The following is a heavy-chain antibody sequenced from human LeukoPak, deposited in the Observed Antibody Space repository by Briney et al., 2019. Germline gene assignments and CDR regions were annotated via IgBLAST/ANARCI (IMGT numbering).Heavy chain of an antibody. Sequence: GRSLRLSCAASGFTFSSYAMHWVRQAPGKGLEWVAVISYDGSNKYYADSVKGRFTISRDNSKNTLYLQMNSLRAEDTAVYCCASGRHSSGWTHYFDYWGQGTLVTVSS. J-gene: IGHJ4*02. CDR3: ASGRHSSGWTHYFDY. CDR2: ISYDGSNK. CDR1: GFTFSSYA. D-gene: IGHD3-22*01. V-gene: IGHV3-30-3*01.